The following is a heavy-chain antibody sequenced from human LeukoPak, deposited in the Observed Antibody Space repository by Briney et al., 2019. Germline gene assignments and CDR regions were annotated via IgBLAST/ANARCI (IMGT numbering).Heavy chain of an antibody. Sequence: SGGSLRLSCAASGFTFSSYWMNWVRQAPGKGLVWVSRIASDGSSTTYADSVKGRFSISRDNAKNTLYLQMNSLRAEDTAVYYCAKDHIRGYSSGWYEFSAFDIWGQGTMVTVSS. CDR2: IASDGSST. CDR1: GFTFSSYW. CDR3: AKDHIRGYSSGWYEFSAFDI. V-gene: IGHV3-74*01. D-gene: IGHD6-19*01. J-gene: IGHJ3*02.